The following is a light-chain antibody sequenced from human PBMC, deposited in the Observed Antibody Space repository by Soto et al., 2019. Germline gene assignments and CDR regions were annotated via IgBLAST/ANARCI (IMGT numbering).Light chain of an antibody. V-gene: IGLV2-14*01. J-gene: IGLJ1*01. CDR1: SSDVGGYDY. Sequence: SVLAQPASVSGSPGQSITISCTGTSSDVGGYDYVSWYQQSPGKAPKLMIYEVTSRPSGVSTRFSGSRSGNTASLTISGLQAEDEADYYCSSYTSSSTDVFGTGTKVTVL. CDR2: EVT. CDR3: SSYTSSSTDV.